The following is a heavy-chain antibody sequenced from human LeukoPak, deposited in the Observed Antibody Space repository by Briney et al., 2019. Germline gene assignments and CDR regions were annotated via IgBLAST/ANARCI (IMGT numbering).Heavy chain of an antibody. Sequence: SETLSLTCTVSGGSISSYYWSWIRQPPGKGLEWIGYIYYSGSTNYNPSLKSRVTISVDTSKNQFSLKLSSVTAADTAVYYCARTPGKWFDPWGQGTLVTVSS. CDR1: GGSISSYY. V-gene: IGHV4-59*08. J-gene: IGHJ5*02. D-gene: IGHD1-26*01. CDR2: IYYSGST. CDR3: ARTPGKWFDP.